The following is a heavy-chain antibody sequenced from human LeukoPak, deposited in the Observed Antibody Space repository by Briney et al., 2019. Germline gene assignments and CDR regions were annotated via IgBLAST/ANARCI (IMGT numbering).Heavy chain of an antibody. V-gene: IGHV1-69*04. CDR1: GGTFSSYA. D-gene: IGHD3-22*01. CDR2: IIPILGIA. J-gene: IGHJ6*02. CDR3: AREGSSGYSHYYYYGMDV. Sequence: SVKVSCKASGGTFSSYAISWARQAPGQGLEWMGRIIPILGIANYAQKFQGRVTITADKSTSTAYMELSSLRSEDAAVYYCAREGSSGYSHYYYYGMDVWGQGTTVTVSS.